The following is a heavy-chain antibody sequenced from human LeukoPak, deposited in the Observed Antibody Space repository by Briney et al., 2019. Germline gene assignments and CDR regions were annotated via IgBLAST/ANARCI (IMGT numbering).Heavy chain of an antibody. CDR3: ATAGGYYYDSSGYYPFDS. V-gene: IGHV4-39*01. J-gene: IGHJ4*02. Sequence: SETLSLTCNVSGGSISRSSYYWGWIRQPPGKGLEWIGSIYYSGSTYYNPSLKSRITISVDTSKNQFYPRLTSVTAADTAAYYCATAGGYYYDSSGYYPFDSWGQGTLVTVSS. CDR2: IYYSGST. CDR1: GGSISRSSYY. D-gene: IGHD3-22*01.